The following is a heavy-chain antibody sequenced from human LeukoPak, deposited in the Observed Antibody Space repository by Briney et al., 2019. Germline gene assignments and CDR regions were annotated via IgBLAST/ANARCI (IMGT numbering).Heavy chain of an antibody. V-gene: IGHV3-7*01. CDR1: GFTFSNFR. D-gene: IGHD1-26*01. J-gene: IGHJ4*02. CDR3: ARDKVVGATYFDY. CDR2: IKQDGSEI. Sequence: PGGSLRLSCAASGFTFSNFRMSWVRQAPGKGLEWVANIKQDGSEIYYVDSVKGRFTISRDNAKNSLYLQMNSLRVEDTAVYYCARDKVVGATYFDYWGQGTLVTVSS.